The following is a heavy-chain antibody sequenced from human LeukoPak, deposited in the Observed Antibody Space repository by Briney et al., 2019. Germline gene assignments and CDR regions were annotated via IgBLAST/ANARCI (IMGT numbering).Heavy chain of an antibody. D-gene: IGHD5-24*01. Sequence: SETLSLTCAVYGGSFSGYYWSWIRQPPGKGLEWIGEISHSGSTNYNPSLKSRVTISVDTSKNQFSLKLSSVTAADTAVYYCARGRDGYKNFDYWGQGTLVTVSS. CDR2: ISHSGST. CDR3: ARGRDGYKNFDY. CDR1: GGSFSGYY. J-gene: IGHJ4*02. V-gene: IGHV4-34*01.